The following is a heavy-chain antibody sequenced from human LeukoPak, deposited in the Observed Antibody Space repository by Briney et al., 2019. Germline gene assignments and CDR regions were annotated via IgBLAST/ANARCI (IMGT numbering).Heavy chain of an antibody. CDR2: MNPNSGNT. Sequence: ASVKISFKASGYPFTSYDINWVRPATGQGLEWMGWMNPNSGNTGYAQKFQGRVTMTRNTSISTAYMELSSLRSEDTAVYYCARGGGFYMDVWGKGTTVTISS. CDR1: GYPFTSYD. CDR3: ARGGGFYMDV. V-gene: IGHV1-8*01. J-gene: IGHJ6*03.